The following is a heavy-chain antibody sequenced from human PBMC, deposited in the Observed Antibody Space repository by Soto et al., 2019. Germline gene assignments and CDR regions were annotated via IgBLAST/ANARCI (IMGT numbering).Heavy chain of an antibody. CDR3: ARPLISYYGSQAVWFDP. J-gene: IGHJ5*02. Sequence: SETLSLTCTVSGGSISSSSYYWGWIRQPPGKGLEWIGSIYFSGSTYYNPSLKSRVTISVDTSKNQFSLNLTSLTAADTAVYYCARPLISYYGSQAVWFDPWGQGTLVTVSS. V-gene: IGHV4-39*01. D-gene: IGHD3-10*01. CDR2: IYFSGST. CDR1: GGSISSSSYY.